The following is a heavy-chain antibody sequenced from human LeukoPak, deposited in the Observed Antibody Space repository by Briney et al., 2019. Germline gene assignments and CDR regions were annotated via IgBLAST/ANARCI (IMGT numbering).Heavy chain of an antibody. CDR2: ISGSGGST. D-gene: IGHD2-15*01. J-gene: IGHJ4*02. CDR1: GFTFSSYA. V-gene: IGHV3-23*01. Sequence: GGSLRFSCAASGFTFSSYAMSWVRQAPGKGLEWVSAISGSGGSTYYADSVKGRFTISGDNSKNTLYLQMNSLRAEDTAVYYCAKLARVVVAATYDYWGQGTLVTVSS. CDR3: AKLARVVVAATYDY.